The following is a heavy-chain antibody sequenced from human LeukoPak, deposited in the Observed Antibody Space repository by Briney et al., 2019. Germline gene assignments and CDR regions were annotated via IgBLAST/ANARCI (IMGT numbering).Heavy chain of an antibody. D-gene: IGHD3-3*01. V-gene: IGHV5-51*01. CDR2: IYPGDSDT. Sequence: GESLKISCKGSGYSFTSYWIGWVRQMPGKGLEWMGIIYPGDSDTRYSPSFQGQVTISADKSISTAYLQWSSLEASDTAMYYCARRGGWGYDFWSGQNWFDPWGQGTLVTVSS. CDR3: ARRGGWGYDFWSGQNWFDP. J-gene: IGHJ5*02. CDR1: GYSFTSYW.